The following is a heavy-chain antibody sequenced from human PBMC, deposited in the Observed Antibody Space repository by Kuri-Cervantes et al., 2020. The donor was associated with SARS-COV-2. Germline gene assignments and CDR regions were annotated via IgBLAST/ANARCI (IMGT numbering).Heavy chain of an antibody. J-gene: IGHJ4*02. Sequence: SVNVSCKASGYTFTSYGISWVRQAPGQGLEWMGRIIPIFGTANYAQKFQGRVTITADESTSTAYMELSSLRSEDTAVYYCAWLTDYGVPFDYWGQGTLVTVSS. D-gene: IGHD4-17*01. CDR2: IIPIFGTA. CDR3: AWLTDYGVPFDY. V-gene: IGHV1-69*13. CDR1: GYTFTSYG.